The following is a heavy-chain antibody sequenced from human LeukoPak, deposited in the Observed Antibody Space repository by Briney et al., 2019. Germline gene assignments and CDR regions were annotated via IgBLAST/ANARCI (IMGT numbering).Heavy chain of an antibody. V-gene: IGHV1-8*01. Sequence: ASVKDSCKASGYTFTSYDINWVGQATGQGLEWMGWMNPNSGNTGYAQKFQGRVTMTRNTSISTAYMELSSLRSEDTAVYYCARGQGYGTTGDYWGQGTLVTVSS. J-gene: IGHJ4*02. CDR2: MNPNSGNT. CDR1: GYTFTSYD. D-gene: IGHD1-1*01. CDR3: ARGQGYGTTGDY.